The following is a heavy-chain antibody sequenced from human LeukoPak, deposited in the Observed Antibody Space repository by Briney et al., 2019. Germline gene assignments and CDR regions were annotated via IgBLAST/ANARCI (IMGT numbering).Heavy chain of an antibody. J-gene: IGHJ1*01. D-gene: IGHD2-2*01. CDR1: RGSISSGGDY. V-gene: IGHV4-31*03. Sequence: SETLSLTCTVSRGSISSGGDYWSRIRQHPGKGLEWIGYIYYSGSTYYNPSLKSRVTISVDTSKNQFSLKLSSVTAADTAVYYCAIRYCSSTSCPAHFQHWGQGTLVTVSS. CDR2: IYYSGST. CDR3: AIRYCSSTSCPAHFQH.